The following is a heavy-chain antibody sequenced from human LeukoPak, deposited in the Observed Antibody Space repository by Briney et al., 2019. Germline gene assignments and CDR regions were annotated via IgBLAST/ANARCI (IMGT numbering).Heavy chain of an antibody. J-gene: IGHJ4*02. Sequence: ASVKVSCKASGYTFTSYGISWVRQAPGQGLEWMGWISAYNGNTNYAQKLQGRVTMTTDTSTSTAYMELRSLRSDDTAVYYCARDLRYCSSTSCYVPARYWGQGTLVTVSS. CDR2: ISAYNGNT. V-gene: IGHV1-18*01. D-gene: IGHD2-2*01. CDR3: ARDLRYCSSTSCYVPARY. CDR1: GYTFTSYG.